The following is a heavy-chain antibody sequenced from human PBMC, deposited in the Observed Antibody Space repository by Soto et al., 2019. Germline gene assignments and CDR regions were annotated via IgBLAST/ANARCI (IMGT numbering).Heavy chain of an antibody. CDR2: IYYSGST. CDR1: GGSISSYY. CDR3: ARESTVAGTDNWFDS. Sequence: XETLSLTCTVSGGSISSYYWSLIRQPPGKGLEWIGYIYYSGSTNYNPSLKSRVTISVDTSKNQFSLKLSSVTAADTAVYYCARESTVAGTDNWFDSWGQGTLVTVSS. V-gene: IGHV4-59*01. J-gene: IGHJ5*01. D-gene: IGHD6-13*01.